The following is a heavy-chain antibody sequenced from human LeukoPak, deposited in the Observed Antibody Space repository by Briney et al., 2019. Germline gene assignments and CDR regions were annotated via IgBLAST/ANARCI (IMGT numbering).Heavy chain of an antibody. Sequence: SETLSLTCAVYGGSFRGYYWSWIRQPPGKGLEWIGEINHSGSTNYNPSLKSRVTISVDTSKNQFSLKLSSVTAADTAVYYCARRVAYYYDSSGYYSPAYYFDYWGQGTLVTVSS. CDR3: ARRVAYYYDSSGYYSPAYYFDY. CDR2: INHSGST. J-gene: IGHJ4*02. D-gene: IGHD3-22*01. V-gene: IGHV4-34*01. CDR1: GGSFRGYY.